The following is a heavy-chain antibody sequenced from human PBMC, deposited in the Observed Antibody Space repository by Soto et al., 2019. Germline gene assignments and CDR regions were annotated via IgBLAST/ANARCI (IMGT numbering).Heavy chain of an antibody. CDR3: ATVGYSSGRSYFDY. D-gene: IGHD6-19*01. Sequence: PSETLSLTCSVSGGSISNYYWSWIRQPPGKRLEWIGFVHYTGSTSYNPPLESRVTISLDTSKNQFSLKLSSVTAADSAVYYCATVGYSSGRSYFDYWGQGTLVTSPQ. J-gene: IGHJ4*02. CDR2: VHYTGST. CDR1: GGSISNYY. V-gene: IGHV4-59*01.